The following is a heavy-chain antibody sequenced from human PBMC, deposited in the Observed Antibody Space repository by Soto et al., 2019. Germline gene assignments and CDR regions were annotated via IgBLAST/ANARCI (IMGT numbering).Heavy chain of an antibody. D-gene: IGHD3-3*01. CDR1: GYTFTAYG. Sequence: ASVKVSCKASGYTFTAYGIHWVRQAPGQRLEWMGWINTGNGHTKYSQKFQGRVTITRDTSARTAYMELNSLRSEDTAVYHCASRGYDFWSGLDPWGQGTLVTVSS. V-gene: IGHV1-3*04. CDR2: INTGNGHT. CDR3: ASRGYDFWSGLDP. J-gene: IGHJ5*02.